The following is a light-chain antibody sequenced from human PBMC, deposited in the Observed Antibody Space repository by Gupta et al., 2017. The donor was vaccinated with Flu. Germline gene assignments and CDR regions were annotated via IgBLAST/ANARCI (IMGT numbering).Light chain of an antibody. J-gene: IGKJ3*01. CDR1: QGISSW. CDR2: AAS. Sequence: LQMNQSQSSVSASVGDSVTITCRASQGISSWLSCYQQKPGKAPTLLIYAASSLQSGVPSRCSSSRSGTDFTRTISSLQPEDVATFYCQQANSFPFTFGHGTKVDIK. CDR3: QQANSFPFT. V-gene: IGKV1D-12*01.